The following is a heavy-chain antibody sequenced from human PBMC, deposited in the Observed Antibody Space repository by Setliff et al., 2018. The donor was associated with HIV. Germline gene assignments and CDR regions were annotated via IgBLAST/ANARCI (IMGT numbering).Heavy chain of an antibody. Sequence: SETLSLTCTVSGGSVSGYYWTWIRQPPGKGLEWIGHIYFSGTTNYNPSLQSRVTMSVDTSKNQFSLKLSSVTAADTAVYYCARGYPGIAVAGLSYYYYFYMDVWGKGTTVTVSS. CDR3: ARGYPGIAVAGLSYYYYFYMDV. J-gene: IGHJ6*03. CDR1: GGSVSGYY. D-gene: IGHD6-19*01. V-gene: IGHV4-59*02. CDR2: IYFSGTT.